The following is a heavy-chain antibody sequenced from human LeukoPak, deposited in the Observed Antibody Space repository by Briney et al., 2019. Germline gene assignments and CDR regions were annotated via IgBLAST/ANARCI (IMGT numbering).Heavy chain of an antibody. Sequence: GGSLRLPCAASGFTFSSYGMHWVRQAPGKGLEWVAVIWYDGSNKYYADSVKGRFTISRDNSKNTLYLQMNSLRAEDTAVYYCARVKVTFGGVIVISPNYFDYWGQGTLVTVSS. D-gene: IGHD3-16*02. J-gene: IGHJ4*02. CDR3: ARVKVTFGGVIVISPNYFDY. CDR1: GFTFSSYG. CDR2: IWYDGSNK. V-gene: IGHV3-30*19.